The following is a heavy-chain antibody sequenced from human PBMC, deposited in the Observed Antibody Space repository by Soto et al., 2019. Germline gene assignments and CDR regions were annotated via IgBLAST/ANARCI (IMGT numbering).Heavy chain of an antibody. CDR3: AKSGAHPVWDS. D-gene: IGHD3-16*01. J-gene: IGHJ5*01. CDR2: ISHNGINK. CDR1: GFTFNIHA. Sequence: QVQLVESGGGVVQSGESLRLSCAASGFTFNIHAIHWVRQAPGKGLEWVAVISHNGINKYYEDSVKGRFTISRDNSKNTLYLQMNSLRPEDTAVYDCAKSGAHPVWDSWGQGTLVTVSS. V-gene: IGHV3-30*18.